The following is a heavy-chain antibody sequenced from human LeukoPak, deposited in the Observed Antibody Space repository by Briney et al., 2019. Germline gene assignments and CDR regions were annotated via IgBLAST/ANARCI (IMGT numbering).Heavy chain of an antibody. V-gene: IGHV3-30*02. J-gene: IGHJ4*02. D-gene: IGHD3-10*01. Sequence: GGSLRLSCAASGFTFSSYGMHWVRQAPGKGLEWVAFIRYDGSNKYYADSVKGRFTISRDNSKNTLYLQMNSLRAEDTAVYYCARELEVRGAYGSGNYWGQGTLVTVSS. CDR2: IRYDGSNK. CDR1: GFTFSSYG. CDR3: ARELEVRGAYGSGNY.